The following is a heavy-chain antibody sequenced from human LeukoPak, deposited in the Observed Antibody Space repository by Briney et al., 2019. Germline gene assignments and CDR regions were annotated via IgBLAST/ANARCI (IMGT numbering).Heavy chain of an antibody. D-gene: IGHD2-15*01. CDR2: ISSSGSTI. J-gene: IGHJ4*02. Sequence: GGSLRLSCAASGFTFSSYEMKWVRQAPGKGLEWVSYISSSGSTIYYADSVKGRFTISRDNAKNSLYLQMNSLRAEDTAAYYCARSGLNRFDYWGQGTLVTVSS. V-gene: IGHV3-48*03. CDR1: GFTFSSYE. CDR3: ARSGLNRFDY.